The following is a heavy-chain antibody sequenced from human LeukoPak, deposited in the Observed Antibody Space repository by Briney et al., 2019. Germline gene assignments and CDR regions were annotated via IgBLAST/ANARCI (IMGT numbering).Heavy chain of an antibody. CDR2: IYWDDDK. CDR3: AHTLVDIDATVYFDY. D-gene: IGHD5-12*01. CDR1: GFSLSTRGVG. Sequence: GSGPTLVKPTQTLTLTCTFSGFSLSTRGVGVGWIRQPPGKALEWLALIYWDDDKRYSPSLTSRLTITNDTSKNPVVLTIPNLDPVDTATYSCAHTLVDIDATVYFDYWGQGTLVTVSS. J-gene: IGHJ4*02. V-gene: IGHV2-5*02.